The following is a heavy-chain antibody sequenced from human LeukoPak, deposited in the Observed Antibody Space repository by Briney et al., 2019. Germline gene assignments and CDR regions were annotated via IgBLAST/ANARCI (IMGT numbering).Heavy chain of an antibody. CDR2: IRSNSDGGTI. Sequence: SGGSLRLSCAASGFTFSSYAMSWVRQAPGKGLEWVGRIRSNSDGGTIDYAAPVKGRFTLSRDDSKTTLYLQMNSLQTEDTAVYYCATDFYDSTWGQGTLVTVSS. J-gene: IGHJ5*02. CDR1: GFTFSSYA. V-gene: IGHV3-15*01. CDR3: ATDFYDST. D-gene: IGHD3-22*01.